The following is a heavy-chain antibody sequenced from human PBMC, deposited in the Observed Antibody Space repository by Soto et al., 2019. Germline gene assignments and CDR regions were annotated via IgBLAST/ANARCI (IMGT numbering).Heavy chain of an antibody. V-gene: IGHV1-24*01. J-gene: IGHJ6*02. CDR1: GYTLTELS. Sequence: GASVKVSCKVSGYTLTELSMHWVRQAPGKGLERMGGFDPEDGETIYAQKFQGRVTMTEDTSTDTAYMELSSLRSEDTAVYYCATPLAAAVDYYYYGMDVWGQGTTVTVSS. CDR3: ATPLAAAVDYYYYGMDV. CDR2: FDPEDGET. D-gene: IGHD6-13*01.